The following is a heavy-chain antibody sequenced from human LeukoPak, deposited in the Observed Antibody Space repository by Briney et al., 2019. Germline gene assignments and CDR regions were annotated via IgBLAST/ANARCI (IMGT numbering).Heavy chain of an antibody. CDR2: VSPYNGNA. J-gene: IGHJ4*02. D-gene: IGHD1-14*01. V-gene: IGHV1-18*01. CDR3: ARTGNWAPDY. CDR1: GYTFTNYG. Sequence: GASVNVSCKTSGYTFTNYGITWVRQAPGQGLEWMGWVSPYNGNAKYAQKLQDRVTMTTDTSTSTSYMELRSLRSDDTAVYYCARTGNWAPDYWGQGTLVTVSS.